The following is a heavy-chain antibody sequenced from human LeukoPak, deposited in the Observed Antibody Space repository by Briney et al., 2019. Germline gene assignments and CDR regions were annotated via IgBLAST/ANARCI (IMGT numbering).Heavy chain of an antibody. D-gene: IGHD6-13*01. CDR1: GFTFSSYG. Sequence: GGSLRLSCAASGFTFSSYGMHWVRQAPGKGLEWVAVIWYDGSNKYYADSVKGRFTISRDNSTNTLYLQMNSLRAEDTAVYYCAKDIGMAAVGPFDYWGQATLVTVSS. V-gene: IGHV3-33*06. J-gene: IGHJ4*02. CDR2: IWYDGSNK. CDR3: AKDIGMAAVGPFDY.